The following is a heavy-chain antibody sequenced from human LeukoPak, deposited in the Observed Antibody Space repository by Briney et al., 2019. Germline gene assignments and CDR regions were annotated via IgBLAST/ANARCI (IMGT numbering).Heavy chain of an antibody. CDR2: IYYSGST. CDR1: GGSISSYY. D-gene: IGHD6-13*01. CDR3: ARADYSSSWYLDY. V-gene: IGHV4-59*01. Sequence: SETLSLTCTVSGGSISSYYWSWVWQPPGKGLEWIGYIYYSGSTNYNPSLKSRVTISVDTSKNQFSLKLSSVTAADTAVYYCARADYSSSWYLDYWGQGTLVTVSS. J-gene: IGHJ4*02.